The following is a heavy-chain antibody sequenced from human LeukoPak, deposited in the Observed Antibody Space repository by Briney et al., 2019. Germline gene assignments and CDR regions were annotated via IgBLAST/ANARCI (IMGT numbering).Heavy chain of an antibody. D-gene: IGHD6-13*01. V-gene: IGHV3-48*04. J-gene: IGHJ4*02. CDR1: GFTFSSYS. CDR2: ISSSSSTI. Sequence: GGSLRLSCAASGFTFSSYSMNWVRQAPGKGLEWVSYISSSSSTIYYADSVKGRFTISRDNAKNSLYLQMNSLRAEDTAVYYCARRSSYSSSWYVFDYWGQGTLVTVSS. CDR3: ARRSSYSSSWYVFDY.